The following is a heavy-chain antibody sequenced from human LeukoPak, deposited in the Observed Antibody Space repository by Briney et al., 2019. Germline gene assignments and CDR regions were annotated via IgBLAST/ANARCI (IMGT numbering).Heavy chain of an antibody. D-gene: IGHD1-14*01. CDR2: IYYSGST. V-gene: IGHV4-59*12. J-gene: IGHJ4*02. Sequence: ASETLSLTCTVSGGSISSYYWSWIRQPPGKGLEGIGYIYYSGSTNYNPSLKSRVTISVDTSKNQFSLKLTSVTAADTAVYYCARAPEYGLYYFDYWGQGTLVTVSS. CDR1: GGSISSYY. CDR3: ARAPEYGLYYFDY.